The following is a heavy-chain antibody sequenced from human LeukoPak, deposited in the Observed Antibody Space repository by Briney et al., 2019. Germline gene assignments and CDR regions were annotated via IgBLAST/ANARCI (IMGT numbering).Heavy chain of an antibody. V-gene: IGHV4-39*07. CDR1: GGSISSSSYY. CDR2: IYYSGST. CDR3: ARVYGDYHGFDY. Sequence: NPSETLSLTCTVSGGSISSSSYYWGWIRQPPGKGLEWIGSIYYSGSTYYNPSLKSRVTISVDTSKNQFSLKLSSVTAADTAVYYCARVYGDYHGFDYWGQGTLVTVSS. D-gene: IGHD4-17*01. J-gene: IGHJ4*02.